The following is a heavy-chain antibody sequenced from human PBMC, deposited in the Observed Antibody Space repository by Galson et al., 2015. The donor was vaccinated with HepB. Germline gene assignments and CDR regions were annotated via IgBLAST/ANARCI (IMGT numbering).Heavy chain of an antibody. CDR1: GYSFTSYW. D-gene: IGHD6-13*01. V-gene: IGHV5-10-1*01. Sequence: QSGAEVKKPGESLRISCKGSGYSFTSYWISWVRQMPGKGLEWMGRIDPSDSYTNYSPSFQGHVTISADKSISTAYLQWSSLKASDTAMYCCARHAAYSSSWYDEGLWFDPWGQGTLVTVSS. CDR3: ARHAAYSSSWYDEGLWFDP. CDR2: IDPSDSYT. J-gene: IGHJ5*02.